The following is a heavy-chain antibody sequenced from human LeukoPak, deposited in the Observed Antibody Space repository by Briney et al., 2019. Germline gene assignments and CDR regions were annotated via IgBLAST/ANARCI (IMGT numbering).Heavy chain of an antibody. CDR2: ISWNSGSI. CDR3: AKDISSSTSWYYGMDV. J-gene: IGHJ6*02. V-gene: IGHV3-9*01. Sequence: GRSLRLSCAASGFTFDDYAMHWLRQPPGNGLDWVSGISWNSGSIRSADSVKGRLTISRDNAKSSLYLQMNSLRAEDTALYYCAKDISSSTSWYYGMDVWGQGTTVTVSS. D-gene: IGHD2-2*01. CDR1: GFTFDDYA.